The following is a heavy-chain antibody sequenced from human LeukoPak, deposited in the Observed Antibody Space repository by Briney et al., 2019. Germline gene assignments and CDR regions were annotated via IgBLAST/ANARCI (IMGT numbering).Heavy chain of an antibody. Sequence: GGSLRLSCAASGFTLSSYWMSWVRQAPGKGLEWVANIKQDGSEKYYVDSVKGRFTISRDNAKNSLYLQMNSLRAEGTAVYYCARDSRIDAFDIWGQGTMVTVSS. CDR1: GFTLSSYW. CDR3: ARDSRIDAFDI. J-gene: IGHJ3*02. D-gene: IGHD6-13*01. CDR2: IKQDGSEK. V-gene: IGHV3-7*01.